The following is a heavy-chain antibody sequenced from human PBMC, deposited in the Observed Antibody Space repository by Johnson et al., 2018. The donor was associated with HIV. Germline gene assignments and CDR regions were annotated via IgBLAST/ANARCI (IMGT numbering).Heavy chain of an antibody. D-gene: IGHD3-22*01. V-gene: IGHV3-20*04. CDR1: GFIFDDYG. CDR3: ARQHLYDRSGQGGGLDI. J-gene: IGHJ3*02. CDR2: INWNGGSI. Sequence: VHLVESGGGVVRPGGSLRLSCAASGFIFDDYGMTWVRQVPGKGLEWVSGINWNGGSIGYADSVKGRFTISRDNAKSSLYLQMKSLRPEDTALYYCARQHLYDRSGQGGGLDIWGQGTMVSVSS.